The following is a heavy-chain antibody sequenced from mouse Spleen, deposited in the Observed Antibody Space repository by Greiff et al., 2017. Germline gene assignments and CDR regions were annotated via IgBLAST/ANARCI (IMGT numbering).Heavy chain of an antibody. J-gene: IGHJ4*01. CDR3: AKTYGNLDYAMDY. D-gene: IGHD2-10*02. V-gene: IGHV2-5-1*01. CDR1: GFSLTSYG. Sequence: VKLVESGPSLVQPSQSLSITCTVSGFSLTSYGVHWVRQSPGKGLEWLGVIWRGGSTDYNAAFMSRLSITKDNSKSQVFFKMNSLQADDTAIYYCAKTYGNLDYAMDYWGQGTSVTVSS. CDR2: IWRGGST.